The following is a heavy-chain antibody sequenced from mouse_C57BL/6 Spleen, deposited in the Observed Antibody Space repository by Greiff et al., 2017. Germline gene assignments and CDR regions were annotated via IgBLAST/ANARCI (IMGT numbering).Heavy chain of an antibody. V-gene: IGHV1-82*01. CDR1: GYAFSSSW. Sequence: VQLQESGPELVKPGASVKISCKASGYAFSSSWMNWVKQRPGKGLEWIGRIYPGDGDTNYNGKFKGKATLTADKSSSTAYMQLSSLTSEDSAVYFCARGRDEGWFAYWGQGALVTVSA. J-gene: IGHJ3*01. CDR3: ARGRDEGWFAY. CDR2: IYPGDGDT.